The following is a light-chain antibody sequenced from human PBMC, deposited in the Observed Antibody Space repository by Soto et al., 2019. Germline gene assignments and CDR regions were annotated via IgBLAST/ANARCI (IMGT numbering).Light chain of an antibody. CDR3: SSYAGSNNWN. J-gene: IGLJ1*01. CDR1: SSDVGGYNY. Sequence: QSALTQPPSASGSPGQSVTISFTGTSSDVGGYNYVSWYQQHPGKAPKLMIYEVSKRPSGVPDRFSGSKSGNTASLTVSGLQAEDEDDYYCSSYAGSNNWNFGTGTKLTVL. CDR2: EVS. V-gene: IGLV2-8*01.